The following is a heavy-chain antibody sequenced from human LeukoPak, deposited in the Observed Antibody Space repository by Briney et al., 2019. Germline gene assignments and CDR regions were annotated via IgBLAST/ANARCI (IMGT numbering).Heavy chain of an antibody. CDR1: GFTFSSYA. J-gene: IGHJ4*02. Sequence: GGSLRLSCAASGFTFSSYAMHWVRQAPGKGLEYVSGISSNGGSRYHANSVMGRFTISRDNSKNTLYLQMGSLRAEDMAVYYCAREYCSGGRCQYYFDYWGQGNLVTVSS. CDR3: AREYCSGGRCQYYFDY. V-gene: IGHV3-64*01. CDR2: ISSNGGSR. D-gene: IGHD2-15*01.